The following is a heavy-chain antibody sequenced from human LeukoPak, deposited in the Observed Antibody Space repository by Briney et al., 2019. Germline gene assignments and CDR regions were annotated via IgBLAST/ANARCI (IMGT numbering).Heavy chain of an antibody. Sequence: RPGGSLRLSCAASGFTFSSYAMSWVRQAPGKGLEWVSAISGSGGSTYYADSVKGRFTISRDNSKNTLYLQMNSLRAEDTAVYYCAKGIVGLPRTDYWGQGTLVTVSS. CDR3: AKGIVGLPRTDY. CDR2: ISGSGGST. V-gene: IGHV3-23*01. D-gene: IGHD1-14*01. J-gene: IGHJ4*02. CDR1: GFTFSSYA.